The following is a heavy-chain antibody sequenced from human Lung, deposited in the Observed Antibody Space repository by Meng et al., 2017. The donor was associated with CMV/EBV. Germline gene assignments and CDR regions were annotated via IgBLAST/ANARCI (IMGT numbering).Heavy chain of an antibody. CDR2: INSDGSRR. D-gene: IGHD1-26*01. J-gene: IGHJ4*02. Sequence: EVYLVESGGGLVQPGXXXXLSWEGSGFTVSSHWMPWARQVPGKGLVWVSRINSDGSRRNYADSVKGRFTIFKDNDKNTLYLEMNSLRAEDAGVYYCARGVAEFLGWEMGHWGQGTLVTVSS. V-gene: IGHV3-74*01. CDR1: GFTVSSHW. CDR3: ARGVAEFLGWEMGH.